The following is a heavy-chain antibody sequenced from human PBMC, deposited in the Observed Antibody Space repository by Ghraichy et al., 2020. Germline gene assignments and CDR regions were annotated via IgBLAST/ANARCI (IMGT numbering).Heavy chain of an antibody. CDR2: IKQGGSEK. CDR1: GLTLSDYW. V-gene: IGHV3-7*01. J-gene: IGHJ4*02. Sequence: GGSLRLSCAASGLTLSDYWMSWVRQAPGKGLEWVANIKQGGSEKQYVDFVKGRFTISSDNAKNLLYPQMNSLRAEDTAVYFCAKDGSHDYWGQGTLVTVSS. CDR3: AKDGSHDY.